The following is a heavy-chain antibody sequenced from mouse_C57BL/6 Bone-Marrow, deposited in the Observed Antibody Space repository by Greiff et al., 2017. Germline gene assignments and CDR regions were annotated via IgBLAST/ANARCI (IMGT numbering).Heavy chain of an antibody. CDR3: LDYYGSSYWYFDV. CDR2: IHPNSGST. CDR1: GYTFTSYW. Sequence: QVQLQQPGAELVKPGASVKLSCKASGYTFTSYWMHWVKQRPGQGLEWIGMIHPNSGSTNYNEKFKSKATLTVDKSSSTAYMQLSSLTSEDSAVYYCLDYYGSSYWYFDVWGTGTTVTVSS. J-gene: IGHJ1*03. V-gene: IGHV1-64*01. D-gene: IGHD1-1*01.